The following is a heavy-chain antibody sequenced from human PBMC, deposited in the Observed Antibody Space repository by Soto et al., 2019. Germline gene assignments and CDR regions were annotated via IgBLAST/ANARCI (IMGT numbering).Heavy chain of an antibody. D-gene: IGHD3-3*01. J-gene: IGHJ4*02. CDR3: AKGGRVVVIIPVYFDY. V-gene: IGHV3-9*01. CDR2: ISWNSGSI. CDR1: GFTFDDYA. Sequence: GGSLRLSCAVSGFTFDDYAMHWVRQAPGQGLEWVSGISWNSGSIGYADSVKGRFTISRDNAKNSLYLQMNSLRAEDTALYYCAKGGRVVVIIPVYFDYWRQGTLVTVSS.